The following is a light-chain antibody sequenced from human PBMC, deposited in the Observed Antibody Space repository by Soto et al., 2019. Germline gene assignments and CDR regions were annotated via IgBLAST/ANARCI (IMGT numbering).Light chain of an antibody. CDR1: QSVSSSY. CDR2: GAS. CDR3: QQYGNSPPT. V-gene: IGKV3-20*01. J-gene: IGKJ1*01. Sequence: EVVLTQSPGTLSLSPGERATLSCRASQSVSSSYLGWYQQRPGQAPRLLIHGASSRATGIPDRFRGSGSGTDFTLTINRLEPEDFAVYYCQQYGNSPPTFGQGTKVDIK.